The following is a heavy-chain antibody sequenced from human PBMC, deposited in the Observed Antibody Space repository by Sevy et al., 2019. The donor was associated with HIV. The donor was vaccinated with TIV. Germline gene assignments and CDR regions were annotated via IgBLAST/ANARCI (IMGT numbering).Heavy chain of an antibody. CDR3: ARYCSSTSCLWGLDV. CDR1: GFTFSNYW. D-gene: IGHD2-2*01. J-gene: IGHJ6*02. Sequence: GGSLRLSCAASGFTFSNYWMSWVRQAPGKGLEWVANIKKDGSEKYYVDSVKGRFTISRDNAKNSLFLQMNSLRAEDTALYYCARYCSSTSCLWGLDVWGQGTTVTVSS. CDR2: IKKDGSEK. V-gene: IGHV3-7*03.